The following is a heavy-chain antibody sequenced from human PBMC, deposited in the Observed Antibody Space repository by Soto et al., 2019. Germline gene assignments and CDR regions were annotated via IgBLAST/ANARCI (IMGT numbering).Heavy chain of an antibody. CDR2: INPNSGAT. D-gene: IGHD6-13*01. V-gene: IGHV1-2*02. CDR1: GYTFIAYY. J-gene: IGHJ3*02. Sequence: ASVKVSCKASGYTFIAYYMHWVRQAPGQGLEWMGWINPNSGATNYAQKFQGRVTMTRDTSISTAYMEVSRLRSDDTALYYCAPTQIAAAGTGAFDTWGQGTMVTVSS. CDR3: APTQIAAAGTGAFDT.